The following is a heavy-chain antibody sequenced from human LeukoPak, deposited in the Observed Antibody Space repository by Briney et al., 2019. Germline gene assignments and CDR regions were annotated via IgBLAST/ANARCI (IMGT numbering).Heavy chain of an antibody. CDR1: GYTFSGYW. CDR2: IFSDDSDT. Sequence: GESLQISCRGSGYTFSGYWIACVRQMPGKGLEWMGIIFSDDSDTTYSPSFQGQVSMSADKSISTAYLQWSSLKTSDTAMYYCARQNRYCSSTNCYGDLDYWGQGSLVTVSS. CDR3: ARQNRYCSSTNCYGDLDY. D-gene: IGHD2-2*01. J-gene: IGHJ4*02. V-gene: IGHV5-51*01.